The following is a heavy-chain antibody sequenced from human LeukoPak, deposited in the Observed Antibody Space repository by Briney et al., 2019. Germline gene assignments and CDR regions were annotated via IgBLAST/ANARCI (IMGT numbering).Heavy chain of an antibody. D-gene: IGHD1-7*01. CDR1: GFTFSSYA. CDR2: ISGSGGST. J-gene: IGHJ6*03. V-gene: IGHV3-23*01. CDR3: AKGTGTTPRGYYYYMDV. Sequence: QTGGSLRLSCAASGFTFSSYAMSWVPQAPGEGLEWVSAISGSGGSTYYADSVKGRFTISRDNSKNALYLQMNSLRAEDTAVYYCAKGTGTTPRGYYYYMDVWGKGTTVTVSS.